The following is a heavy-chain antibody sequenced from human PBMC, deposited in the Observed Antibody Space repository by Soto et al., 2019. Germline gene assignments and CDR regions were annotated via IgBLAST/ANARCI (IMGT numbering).Heavy chain of an antibody. D-gene: IGHD3-9*01. CDR2: ISANNGNT. CDR1: GYTFTSYY. Sequence: GASVKVSCKASGYTFTSYYMRWVRQAPGQGLEWMGRISANNGNTSYAQKLQGRVTMTTDTSTSTAYMELRSLRSDDMAVYYCARVTYYDILTGHILGVLVYFDYWGQGTLVTVSS. V-gene: IGHV1-18*03. CDR3: ARVTYYDILTGHILGVLVYFDY. J-gene: IGHJ4*02.